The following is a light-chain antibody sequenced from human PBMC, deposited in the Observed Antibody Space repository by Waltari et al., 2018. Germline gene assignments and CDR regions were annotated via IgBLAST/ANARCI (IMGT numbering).Light chain of an antibody. CDR2: KAS. J-gene: IGKJ2*01. Sequence: DIRMTQSPSTLAASVGDRVTITCRASQSVSIWLAWYQQKPGKSPKLLIYKASSLEPGVPSRFSGSGSGTEFTLTISSLQPDDFATYYCQQYNTFSYTFGQGTKLEIK. CDR3: QQYNTFSYT. CDR1: QSVSIW. V-gene: IGKV1-5*03.